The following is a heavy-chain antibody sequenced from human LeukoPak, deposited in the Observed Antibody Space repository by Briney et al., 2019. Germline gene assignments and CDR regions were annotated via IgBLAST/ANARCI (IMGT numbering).Heavy chain of an antibody. Sequence: PSETLSLTCAVSGGSISSSNWWSWVRQPPGKGLEWIGEIYHSGSTYYNPSLKSRVTISVDTSKRQFSLKVTSVTAADTAVYYCARSFDGSGLGYYFDYWGQGTLVTVSS. D-gene: IGHD6-25*01. CDR3: ARSFDGSGLGYYFDY. V-gene: IGHV4-4*02. J-gene: IGHJ4*02. CDR2: IYHSGST. CDR1: GGSISSSNW.